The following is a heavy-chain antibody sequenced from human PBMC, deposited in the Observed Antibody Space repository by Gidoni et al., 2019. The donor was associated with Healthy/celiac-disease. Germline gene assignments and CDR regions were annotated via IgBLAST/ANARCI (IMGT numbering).Heavy chain of an antibody. CDR2: ISYDGSNK. CDR3: ARVGSSPAQNYYYYYGMDV. J-gene: IGHJ6*02. CDR1: GFTFSSYA. D-gene: IGHD1-26*01. V-gene: IGHV3-30-3*01. Sequence: QVQLVESGGGVVQPGRSLRLSCAASGFTFSSYAMPWVRQAPGKGLEWVAVISYDGSNKYYADSVKGRFTISRDNSKNTLYLQMNSLRAEDTAVYYCARVGSSPAQNYYYYYGMDVWGQGTTVTVSS.